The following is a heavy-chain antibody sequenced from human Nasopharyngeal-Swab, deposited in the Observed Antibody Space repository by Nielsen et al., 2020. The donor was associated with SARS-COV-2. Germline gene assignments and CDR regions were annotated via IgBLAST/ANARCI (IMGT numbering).Heavy chain of an antibody. V-gene: IGHV3-21*01. CDR2: ISSSSGYI. J-gene: IGHJ4*02. CDR1: GFTFSSYS. D-gene: IGHD2-15*01. CDR3: ARDGGFDY. Sequence: GESLKISCAASGFTFSSYSMNWVRQAPGKGLEWVSSISSSSGYIYYADSVKGRFTISRDNAKNSLYLQMNSLRAEDTAVYYCARDGGFDYWGQGTLVTVSS.